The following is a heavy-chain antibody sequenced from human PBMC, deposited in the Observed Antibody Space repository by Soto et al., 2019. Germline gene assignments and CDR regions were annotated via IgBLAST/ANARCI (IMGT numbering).Heavy chain of an antibody. D-gene: IGHD2-8*01. CDR2: IYYSGST. V-gene: IGHV4-59*01. CDR1: GGSISSYY. CDR3: ARRYAGNFDY. J-gene: IGHJ4*02. Sequence: SETLSLTCTVSGGSISSYYWSWIRLPPGKGLEWIGYIYYSGSTNYNPSLKSRVTISVDTSKNQFSLKLSSVTAADTAVYYCARRYAGNFDYWGQGTLVTVSS.